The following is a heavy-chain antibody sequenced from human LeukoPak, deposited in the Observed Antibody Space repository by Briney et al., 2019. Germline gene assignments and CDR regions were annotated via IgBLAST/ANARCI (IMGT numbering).Heavy chain of an antibody. J-gene: IGHJ4*02. CDR1: GYSFANYW. Sequence: HGESLKISCKGSGYSFANYWIGWVRQMPGKGLEWMGIIYPGDSDTRYSPSFQGQATISADKSINTAYLQWSSLKASDTALYYCARQMGSYYLDYWGQGTLVTVSS. CDR3: ARQMGSYYLDY. CDR2: IYPGDSDT. D-gene: IGHD6-13*01. V-gene: IGHV5-51*01.